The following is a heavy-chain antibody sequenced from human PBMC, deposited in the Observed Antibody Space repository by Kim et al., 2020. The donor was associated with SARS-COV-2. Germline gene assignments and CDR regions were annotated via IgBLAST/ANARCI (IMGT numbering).Heavy chain of an antibody. J-gene: IGHJ3*02. Sequence: ETLSLTCAVYGGSLSGYYWSWIRQPPGKGLEWIGEINHSGGTNYNPSLKSRITLSLESKNQFSLKLNSVTAADTAVYYCARGSVARDDAFDMWGPGTMVTVSS. V-gene: IGHV4-34*01. CDR1: GGSLSGYY. CDR2: INHSGGT. CDR3: ARGSVARDDAFDM. D-gene: IGHD6-19*01.